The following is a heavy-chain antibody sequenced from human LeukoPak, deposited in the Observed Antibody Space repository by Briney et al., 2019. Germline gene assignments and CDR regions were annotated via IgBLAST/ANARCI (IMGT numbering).Heavy chain of an antibody. CDR2: IYYSGST. D-gene: IGHD2-2*01. CDR1: GGSISSSSYY. CDR3: AARGYIVVVPAAKGGGPDNYYYYMDV. J-gene: IGHJ6*03. Sequence: PSETLSLTCTVSGGSISSSSYYWGWIRQPPGKGLEWIGSIYYSGSTNYNPSLKSRVTISVDTSKNQFSLKLSSVTAADTAVYYCAARGYIVVVPAAKGGGPDNYYYYMDVWGKGTTVTISS. V-gene: IGHV4-39*07.